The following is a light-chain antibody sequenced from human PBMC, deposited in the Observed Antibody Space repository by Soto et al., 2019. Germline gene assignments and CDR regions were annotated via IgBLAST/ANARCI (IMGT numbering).Light chain of an antibody. J-gene: IGLJ2*01. Sequence: QSALTQPASVSGSPGQSITISCTGTSSDVGSYNLVSWYQQHPGKAPKLMIYEGSKRPSGVSNRFSGSKSGNTASLTISGLQAEDEADYYCCSYAGGSTLGVFDGGTKLTVL. CDR3: CSYAGGSTLGV. CDR1: SSDVGSYNL. CDR2: EGS. V-gene: IGLV2-23*01.